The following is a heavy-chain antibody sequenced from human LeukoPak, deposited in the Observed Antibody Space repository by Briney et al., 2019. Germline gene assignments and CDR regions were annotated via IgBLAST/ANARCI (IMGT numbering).Heavy chain of an antibody. CDR1: GGSISEYY. D-gene: IGHD2-15*01. CDR3: ARGSGSSGYFGY. Sequence: SETLSLTCTVSGGSISEYYWSWIRQPPGKGLEWIGYIYYGGSTNYNSSLKSRLTISVDTSKNQFSLKLTSMTAADTAVYCWARGSGSSGYFGYWGQGTLVT. CDR2: IYYGGST. V-gene: IGHV4-59*01. J-gene: IGHJ4*03.